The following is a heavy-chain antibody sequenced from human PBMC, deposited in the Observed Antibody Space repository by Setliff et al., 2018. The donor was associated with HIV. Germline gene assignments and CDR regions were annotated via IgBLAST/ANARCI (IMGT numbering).Heavy chain of an antibody. Sequence: ASVKVSCKASGYTFTSYPLHWVRQAPGQRLEWMGWINAGNGHTKYSQKFQGRVTITRDTSASTAYMELRSLRPGDTAIYYCARRRLEYCGGDCYYYYMDFWGKGTTVTVSS. D-gene: IGHD2-21*01. V-gene: IGHV1-3*01. J-gene: IGHJ6*03. CDR1: GYTFTSYP. CDR3: ARRRLEYCGGDCYYYYMDF. CDR2: INAGNGHT.